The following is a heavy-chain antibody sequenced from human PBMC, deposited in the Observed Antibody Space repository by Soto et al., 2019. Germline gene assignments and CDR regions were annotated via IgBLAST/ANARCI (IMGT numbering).Heavy chain of an antibody. CDR1: GFTFSTYG. Sequence: QVQLVESGGGVVQPGRSLRLSCAASGFTFSTYGMHWVRQAPGKGLEWVAVTHYDGTKKYYADSVKGRFTISRDNSKKTLYLQMNSLRTEDTAVYYCARDLLEETGYMDVWGKGTTVTVSS. D-gene: IGHD3-10*01. J-gene: IGHJ6*03. CDR2: THYDGTKK. CDR3: ARDLLEETGYMDV. V-gene: IGHV3-33*01.